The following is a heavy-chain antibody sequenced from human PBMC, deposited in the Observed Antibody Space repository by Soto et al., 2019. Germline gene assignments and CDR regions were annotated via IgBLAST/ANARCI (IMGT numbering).Heavy chain of an antibody. V-gene: IGHV1-3*01. Sequence: AAVQVSCKASGYTSTSSAMHWLRQAPVQRLEWMGWINAGNGNRKYSQKFQGRVTITRDTSASTAYRELSSLRSEDTAVYYCARDGVGYCGGDCYFDYWGQGTLVTVSS. CDR3: ARDGVGYCGGDCYFDY. CDR1: GYTSTSSA. J-gene: IGHJ4*02. D-gene: IGHD2-21*02. CDR2: INAGNGNR.